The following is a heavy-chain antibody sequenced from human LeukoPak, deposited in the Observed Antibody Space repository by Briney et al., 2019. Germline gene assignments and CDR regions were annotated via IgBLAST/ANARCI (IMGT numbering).Heavy chain of an antibody. V-gene: IGHV1-8*01. CDR1: GYTFTSYD. CDR3: ARGPETPYYYESTADYYYYRDV. D-gene: IGHD3-22*01. Sequence: GASVKVSCKASGYTFTSYDINWVRQATGQGLEWMGWMNPNSGNTGYAQTFQGRVTMTRNTSISTAYMELSSLRSEDTASSYCARGPETPYYYESTADYYYYRDVWGNGTTITVSS. CDR2: MNPNSGNT. J-gene: IGHJ6*03.